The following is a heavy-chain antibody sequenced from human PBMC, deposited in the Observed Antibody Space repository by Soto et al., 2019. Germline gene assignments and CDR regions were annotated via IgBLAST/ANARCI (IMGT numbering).Heavy chain of an antibody. CDR2: ISSSSSYI. D-gene: IGHD2-15*01. Sequence: PGGSLRLSCSASGFTFSSYSMNWVRQAPGKGLEWVSSISSSSSYIYYADSVKGRFTIPRDNAKNSLYLQMNSLRAEDTAVYYCARIQIGYDAFDIWGQGTMVTVSS. CDR3: ARIQIGYDAFDI. CDR1: GFTFSSYS. V-gene: IGHV3-21*01. J-gene: IGHJ3*02.